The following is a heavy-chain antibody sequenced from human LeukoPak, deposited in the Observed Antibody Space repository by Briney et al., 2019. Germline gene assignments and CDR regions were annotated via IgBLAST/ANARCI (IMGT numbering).Heavy chain of an antibody. CDR3: AKDYGPIVVVILGY. V-gene: IGHV3-23*01. CDR1: GFTFSSYA. Sequence: QSGGPLRLSCAASGFTFSSYAMSWVRQAPGKGLEWVSAISGSGGSTYDADSVKGRFTISRDNSKNTLYLQMNSLRAEDTAVYYCAKDYGPIVVVILGYWGQGTLVTVSS. D-gene: IGHD3-22*01. CDR2: ISGSGGST. J-gene: IGHJ4*02.